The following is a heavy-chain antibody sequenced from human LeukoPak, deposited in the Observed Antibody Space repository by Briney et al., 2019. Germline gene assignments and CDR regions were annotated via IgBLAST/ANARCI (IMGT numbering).Heavy chain of an antibody. D-gene: IGHD3-22*01. CDR1: GHTFTIYG. Sequence: ATVSLSYAASGHTFTIYGISCVPQAPGQGLEWMGWIRAYNGNKNYGQKVQGKVTITPDTSTSTAYMELRSLRSDDTAVYYCARAEDSSGYGGFDYWGQGTLVTVSS. J-gene: IGHJ4*02. CDR2: IRAYNGNK. V-gene: IGHV1-18*01. CDR3: ARAEDSSGYGGFDY.